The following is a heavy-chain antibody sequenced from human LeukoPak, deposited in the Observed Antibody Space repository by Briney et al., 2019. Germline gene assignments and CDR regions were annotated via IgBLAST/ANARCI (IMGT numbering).Heavy chain of an antibody. CDR2: MNPNSGNT. CDR3: ASTPTYCSSTSCHPLDY. D-gene: IGHD2-2*01. J-gene: IGHJ4*02. V-gene: IGHV1-8*01. Sequence: GASVKVSCKASGHTFTSYDINWVRQATGQGLEWMGWMNPNSGNTGYAQKFQGRVTMTRNTSISTAYMELSSLRSEDTAVYYCASTPTYCSSTSCHPLDYWGQGTLVTVSS. CDR1: GHTFTSYD.